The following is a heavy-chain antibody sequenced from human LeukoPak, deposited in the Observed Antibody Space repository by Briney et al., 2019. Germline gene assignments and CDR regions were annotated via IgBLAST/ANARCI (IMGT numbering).Heavy chain of an antibody. CDR3: ARPYGGYDDFDY. CDR1: GYTFTGYY. D-gene: IGHD5-12*01. V-gene: IGHV1-2*02. J-gene: IGHJ4*02. CDR2: INPNSAGT. Sequence: GASVKLSCKTSGYTFTGYYMHWVRQAPGQGPEWMGWINPNSAGTNYAQKFQGRVTMTRYTSISTAYMELRRLRSDDTAVYHCARPYGGYDDFDYWGQGTLVTISS.